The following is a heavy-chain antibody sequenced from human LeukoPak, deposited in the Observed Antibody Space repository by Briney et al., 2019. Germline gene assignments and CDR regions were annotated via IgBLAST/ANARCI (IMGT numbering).Heavy chain of an antibody. V-gene: IGHV4-34*01. D-gene: IGHD2-2*01. CDR3: ARAKRLKCSSTSCYLFDY. J-gene: IGHJ4*02. CDR2: INHSGST. CDR1: GGSFSGYY. Sequence: PSETLSLTCAVYGGSFSGYYWSWIRQPPGKGLEWIGEINHSGSTNYNPSLKSRVTISVDTSKNQFSLKLSSVTAADTAVYYCARAKRLKCSSTSCYLFDYWGQGTLVTVPS.